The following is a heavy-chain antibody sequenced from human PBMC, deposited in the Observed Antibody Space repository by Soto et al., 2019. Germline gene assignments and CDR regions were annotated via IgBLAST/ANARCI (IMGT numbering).Heavy chain of an antibody. CDR2: ISGSGGST. D-gene: IGHD4-17*01. Sequence: EVQLLESGGGLVQPGWSLRLSCAASGFTFSSYAMSWVRQAPGKGLEWVSAISGSGGSTYYADSVKGRFTISRDNSKNTLYLQMNILRAEDTAVYYCARDYGDLHANWFDPWGQGTLVTVSS. CDR1: GFTFSSYA. J-gene: IGHJ5*02. CDR3: ARDYGDLHANWFDP. V-gene: IGHV3-23*01.